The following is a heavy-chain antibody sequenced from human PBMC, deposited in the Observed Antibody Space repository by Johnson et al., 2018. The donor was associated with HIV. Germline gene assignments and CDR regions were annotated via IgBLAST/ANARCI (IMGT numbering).Heavy chain of an antibody. CDR3: ARDRSKLVYPFDAFDI. Sequence: VQLVESGGGVVQPGGSLRLSCAASGFTLSSYWMSWVRQAPGKGLEWVANIKQDGSEKYYVDSVKGRFTISRDNAKNSLYLQMNSLRAEDTAVFYCARDRSKLVYPFDAFDIWGQGTMVTVSS. CDR1: GFTLSSYW. D-gene: IGHD3-9*01. V-gene: IGHV3-7*01. CDR2: IKQDGSEK. J-gene: IGHJ3*02.